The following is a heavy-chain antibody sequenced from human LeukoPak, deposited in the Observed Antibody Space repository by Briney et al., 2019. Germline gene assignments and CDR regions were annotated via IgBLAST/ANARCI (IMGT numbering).Heavy chain of an antibody. D-gene: IGHD2-15*01. J-gene: IGHJ4*02. CDR3: AGGARYCSGGSCLDN. CDR2: IYNSGST. V-gene: IGHV4-59*08. CDR1: GGSISSNY. Sequence: SETLSLTCTVSGGSISSNYWGWIRQPPGKGLEWIGYIYNSGSTNYNPSLKSRVTISVDTSKNQFSLNLSSVTAADTAVYFCAGGARYCSGGSCLDNWGQGTLVTVSS.